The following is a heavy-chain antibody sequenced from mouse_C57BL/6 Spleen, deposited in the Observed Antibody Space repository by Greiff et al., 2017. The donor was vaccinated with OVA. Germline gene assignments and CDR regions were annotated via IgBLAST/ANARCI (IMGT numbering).Heavy chain of an antibody. CDR3: ARSPYGSSRYYYAMDY. J-gene: IGHJ4*01. V-gene: IGHV14-2*01. D-gene: IGHD1-1*01. CDR2: IDPEDGET. Sequence: VQLQQSGAELVKPGASVKLSCTASGFNIKVYYMHWVKQRTEQGLEWIGRIDPEDGETKYAPKFQGKATITADTSSNTAYLQLSSLTSEDTAVYYCARSPYGSSRYYYAMDYWGQGTSVTVSS. CDR1: GFNIKVYY.